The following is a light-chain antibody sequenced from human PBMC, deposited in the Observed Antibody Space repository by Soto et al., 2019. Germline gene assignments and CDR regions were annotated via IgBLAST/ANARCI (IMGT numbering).Light chain of an antibody. J-gene: IGKJ1*01. CDR2: DVS. CDR3: QQRNNWPLT. V-gene: IGKV3-11*01. CDR1: QSINRD. Sequence: ETVLTQSPATLSLSPGERATLSCRASQSINRDLAWYQQRPGQAPRLLICDVSNRATGIPARFSGGGSGTDFALAISSLEPEDFAVSYCQQRNNWPLTFGQGTKVEVK.